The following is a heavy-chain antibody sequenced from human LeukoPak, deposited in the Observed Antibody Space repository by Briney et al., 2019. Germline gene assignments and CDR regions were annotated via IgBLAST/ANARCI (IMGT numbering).Heavy chain of an antibody. CDR2: MNPNSGNT. D-gene: IGHD6-13*01. CDR1: GYTFTSYD. Sequence: ASVKVSCKASGYTFTSYDINWVRQATGQGLEWVGWMNPNSGNTGYAQKFQGRVTMTRNTSISTAYMELSSLRSEDTAVYYCARVAKYSSSWADYWGQGTLVTVSS. V-gene: IGHV1-8*01. CDR3: ARVAKYSSSWADY. J-gene: IGHJ4*02.